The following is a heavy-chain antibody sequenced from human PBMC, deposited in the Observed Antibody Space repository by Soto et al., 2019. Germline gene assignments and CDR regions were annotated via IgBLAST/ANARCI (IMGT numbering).Heavy chain of an antibody. CDR1: GGSISRGDYY. CDR3: ARDGWQMVRGVSISGGMDV. V-gene: IGHV4-30-4*01. J-gene: IGHJ6*02. D-gene: IGHD3-10*01. Sequence: PSETLSLTCTVSGGSISRGDYYWSWIRQPPGKALEWIGYISYSGSAYYNPSLKSRFTISIDMSKKQFSLNLRSVTAADTAVYYCARDGWQMVRGVSISGGMDVWGQGTTVTVSS. CDR2: ISYSGSA.